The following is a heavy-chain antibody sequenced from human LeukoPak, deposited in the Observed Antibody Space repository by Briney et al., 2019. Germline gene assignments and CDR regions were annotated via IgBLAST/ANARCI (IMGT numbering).Heavy chain of an antibody. Sequence: TGGSLRLSCAASGFTFSNAWMSWVRQAPGKGLEWVGRIKSKTDGGTTDYAAPVKGRFTISRDDSKNTPYLQMNSLKTEDTAVYYCTTGVGTTGTGPFDIWGQGTMVTVSS. V-gene: IGHV3-15*01. J-gene: IGHJ3*02. CDR3: TTGVGTTGTGPFDI. D-gene: IGHD1-1*01. CDR1: GFTFSNAW. CDR2: IKSKTDGGTT.